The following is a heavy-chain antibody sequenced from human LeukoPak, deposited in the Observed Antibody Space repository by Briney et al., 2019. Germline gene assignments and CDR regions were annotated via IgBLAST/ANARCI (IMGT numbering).Heavy chain of an antibody. Sequence: GGSLRLSCAASGFTFSSYGMHWVRQAPGKGLEWVAFIRYDGSNKYYADSVKGRFTISRDNSKNTLYLQMNSLRAEDTAVYYCARDQHCSGGSCYSYNWFDPWGQGTLVTVSS. V-gene: IGHV3-30*02. J-gene: IGHJ5*02. CDR3: ARDQHCSGGSCYSYNWFDP. CDR2: IRYDGSNK. D-gene: IGHD2-15*01. CDR1: GFTFSSYG.